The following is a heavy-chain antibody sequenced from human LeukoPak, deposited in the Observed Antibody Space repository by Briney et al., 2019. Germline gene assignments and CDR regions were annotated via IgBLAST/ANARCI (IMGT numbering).Heavy chain of an antibody. CDR1: GFTFSSYA. V-gene: IGHV3-30-3*01. Sequence: GGSLRLSCAASGFTFSSYAMHWVRQAPGKGLEWVAVISYDGSNKYYADSVKGRSTISRDDSKNTLYLQTNSLRAEDTAVYYCVSGNGDYWGQGTLVTVSS. J-gene: IGHJ4*02. CDR3: VSGNGDY. D-gene: IGHD5-12*01. CDR2: ISYDGSNK.